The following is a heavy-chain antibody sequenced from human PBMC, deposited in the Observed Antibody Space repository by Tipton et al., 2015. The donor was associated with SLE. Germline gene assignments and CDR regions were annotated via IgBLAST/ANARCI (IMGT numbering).Heavy chain of an antibody. CDR3: VREGATPYEYVWGRPPDYYMDV. J-gene: IGHJ6*03. D-gene: IGHD3-16*01. CDR1: GFSVSNGDYY. V-gene: IGHV4-31*03. Sequence: TLSLTCTVSGFSVSNGDYYWTWIRQLPGKGLEWIGYISKSGRTHYNPSLQSRLTMSLDTSKNQFSLKMTSMTAADTALYFCVREGATPYEYVWGRPPDYYMDVWGRGSTVTVS. CDR2: ISKSGRT.